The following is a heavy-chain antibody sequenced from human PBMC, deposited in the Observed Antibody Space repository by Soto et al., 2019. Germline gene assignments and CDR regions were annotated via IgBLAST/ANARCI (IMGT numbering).Heavy chain of an antibody. V-gene: IGHV1-58*02. D-gene: IGHD6-13*01. CDR2: IVVGSGNT. CDR1: GFTFTSSA. CDR3: AASALGGYSSSWYENWFDP. Sequence: QMQLVQSGPEVKKPGTSVKVSCKASGFTFTSSAMQWVRQARGQGLEWIGWIVVGSGNTNYAKKFQERVTITRDMAASTAYMKLSSLRSEDTAVYYCAASALGGYSSSWYENWFDPWGQGTLVTVSS. J-gene: IGHJ5*02.